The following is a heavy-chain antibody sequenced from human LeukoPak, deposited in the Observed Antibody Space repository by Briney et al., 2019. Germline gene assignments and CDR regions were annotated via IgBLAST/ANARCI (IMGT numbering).Heavy chain of an antibody. Sequence: GASLRLSCSASGFTFSGYAMSWVRQAPGKGLEWVSTISSTGGVTYHADSVKGRFTISRDNSKNTLYLQMTTLRVDDTAIYYCATDYTTGYFPYWGQGTLVTVSS. CDR3: ATDYTTGYFPY. J-gene: IGHJ4*02. CDR2: ISSTGGVT. V-gene: IGHV3-23*01. D-gene: IGHD3-9*01. CDR1: GFTFSGYA.